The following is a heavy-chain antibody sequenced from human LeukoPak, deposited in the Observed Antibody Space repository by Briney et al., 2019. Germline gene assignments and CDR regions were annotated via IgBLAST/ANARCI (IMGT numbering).Heavy chain of an antibody. V-gene: IGHV3-23*01. CDR1: GFTFSSYW. D-gene: IGHD6-6*01. CDR3: AKGGGSSSPFFNWFDP. Sequence: GGSLRLSCAASGFTFSSYWMSWVRQAPGKGLEWVSAISGSGGSTYYADSVKGRFTISRDNSKNTLYLQMNSLRAEDTAVYYCAKGGGSSSPFFNWFDPWGQGTLVTVSS. CDR2: ISGSGGST. J-gene: IGHJ5*02.